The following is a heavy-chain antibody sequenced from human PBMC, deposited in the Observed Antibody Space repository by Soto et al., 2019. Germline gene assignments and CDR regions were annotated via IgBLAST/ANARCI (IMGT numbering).Heavy chain of an antibody. CDR2: ISTSSIEI. D-gene: IGHD4-17*01. Sequence: EVQLVESGGGLVMPEESLRLSCAASGFTFIGYNMKWVRQAPGKGLEWVASISTSSIEIFYSALVRGRFTIFRDNAGNSLYLQMNSLRAEETAVYYCATIGDHDGFDVWGQGTTVTVSS. J-gene: IGHJ3*01. CDR1: GFTFIGYN. V-gene: IGHV3-21*06. CDR3: ATIGDHDGFDV.